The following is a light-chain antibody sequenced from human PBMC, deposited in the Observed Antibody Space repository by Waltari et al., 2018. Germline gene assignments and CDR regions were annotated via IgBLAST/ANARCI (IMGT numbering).Light chain of an antibody. CDR1: RSDVGRYNC. CDR3: SSYAASNNFV. J-gene: IGLJ1*01. Sequence: QSALTQPPSASGSPGQSVTISCPGTRSDVGRYNCVSWFQQHPGKAPKLMIYEVSKRPSGVPDRFSGSKSGNTASLTVSGLQAEDEADYYCSSYAASNNFVFGTGTKVTVL. V-gene: IGLV2-8*01. CDR2: EVS.